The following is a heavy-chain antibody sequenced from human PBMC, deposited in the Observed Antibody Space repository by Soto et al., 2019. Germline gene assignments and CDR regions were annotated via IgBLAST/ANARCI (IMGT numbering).Heavy chain of an antibody. V-gene: IGHV4-61*08. CDR2: IYYSGNT. Sequence: SETLSLTCTVSGASISSGDYFWSWIRQSPGKGLEWIGYIYYSGNTNYNPSLKSRVTISVDASKNQVSLRLTSVTAADTAVYYCARVGGVAARTFEYWGQGTVVTVSS. D-gene: IGHD2-15*01. J-gene: IGHJ4*02. CDR1: GASISSGDYF. CDR3: ARVGGVAARTFEY.